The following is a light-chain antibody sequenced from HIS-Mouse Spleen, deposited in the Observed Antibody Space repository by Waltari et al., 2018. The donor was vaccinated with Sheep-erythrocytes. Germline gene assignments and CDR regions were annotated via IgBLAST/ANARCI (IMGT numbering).Light chain of an antibody. CDR3: QSYDSSLSAVV. CDR1: SSNIGAGYD. Sequence: QSVLTQPPSVSGAPGQRVTISCTGSSSNIGAGYDVHWYQQLPGTAPKLLIYGNSNRPSGVPDPFSGSKSGPSASLAITGLQAEDEADYYCQSYDSSLSAVVFGGGTKLTVL. V-gene: IGLV1-40*01. CDR2: GNS. J-gene: IGLJ2*01.